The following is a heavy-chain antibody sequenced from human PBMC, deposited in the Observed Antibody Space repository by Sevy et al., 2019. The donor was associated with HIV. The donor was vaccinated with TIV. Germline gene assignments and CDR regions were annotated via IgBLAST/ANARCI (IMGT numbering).Heavy chain of an antibody. Sequence: GGSLRLSCAASGFTFNDYNLSWIRQAPGKGLEWVSYISTSTSTTTIYYADSVKGRFTISRDNAKNSIYLQMNSQRVDDTAVYYCARAAGWFDAWGQGTLVTVSS. CDR3: ARAAGWFDA. CDR2: ISTSTSTTTI. CDR1: GFTFNDYN. V-gene: IGHV3-11*01. J-gene: IGHJ5*02.